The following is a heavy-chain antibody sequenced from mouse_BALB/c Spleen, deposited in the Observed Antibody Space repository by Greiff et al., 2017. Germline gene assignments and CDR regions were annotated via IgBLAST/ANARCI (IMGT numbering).Heavy chain of an antibody. CDR3: ARRHYYGSSSGYAMDY. CDR2: ISDGGSYT. D-gene: IGHD1-1*01. J-gene: IGHJ4*01. V-gene: IGHV5-4*02. Sequence: EVQRVESGGGLVKPGGSLKLSCAASGFTFSDYYMYWVRQTPEKRLEWVATISDGGSYTYYPDSVKGRFTISRDNAKNNLYLQMSSLKSEDTAMYYCARRHYYGSSSGYAMDYWGQGTSVTVSS. CDR1: GFTFSDYY.